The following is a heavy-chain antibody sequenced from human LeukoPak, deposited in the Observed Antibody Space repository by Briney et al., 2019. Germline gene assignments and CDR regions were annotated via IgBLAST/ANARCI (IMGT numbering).Heavy chain of an antibody. CDR1: GGSISSYY. Sequence: SETLSLTCTVSGGSISSYYWSWLRQPPGKGLEWIGYIYYSGSINYNPSLKSRVTISVDKSKNQFSLKLSSATAAGPAGYSWAGIGAYGSGSWGGYYYYYMDVWGIGTTVTISS. D-gene: IGHD3-10*01. V-gene: IGHV4-59*01. J-gene: IGHJ6*03. CDR3: AGIGAYGSGSWGGYYYYYMDV. CDR2: IYYSGSI.